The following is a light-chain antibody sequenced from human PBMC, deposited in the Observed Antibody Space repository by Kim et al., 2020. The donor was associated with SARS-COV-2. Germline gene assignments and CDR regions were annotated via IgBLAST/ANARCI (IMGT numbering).Light chain of an antibody. Sequence: PGQSVTDYCTGTSYDVGYYNYVSWYQQHPGKVPKLLIYDVNRRPSGVPDRFSGSKSGNTASLTISGLQPDDESDYYCCSYTSAVLVFGGGTQLTVL. J-gene: IGLJ2*01. V-gene: IGLV2-11*03. CDR3: CSYTSAVLV. CDR2: DVN. CDR1: SYDVGYYNY.